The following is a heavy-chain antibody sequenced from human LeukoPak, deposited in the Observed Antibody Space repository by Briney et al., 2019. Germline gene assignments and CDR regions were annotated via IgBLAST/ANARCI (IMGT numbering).Heavy chain of an antibody. J-gene: IGHJ4*02. CDR3: ARLSPYYGILTGSSYYFDY. Sequence: PSETLSLTCTVSGGSISSSSYYWGWIRQPPGKGLEWIGSLYYSGSTYYNPSLKSRVTISVDTSKKQFSLKLSSVTAADTAVYYCARLSPYYGILTGSSYYFDYWGQGTLVTVSS. CDR2: LYYSGST. D-gene: IGHD3-9*01. V-gene: IGHV4-39*01. CDR1: GGSISSSSYY.